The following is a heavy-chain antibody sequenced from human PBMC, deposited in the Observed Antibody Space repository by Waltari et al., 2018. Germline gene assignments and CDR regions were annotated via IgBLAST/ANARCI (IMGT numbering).Heavy chain of an antibody. D-gene: IGHD1-1*01. Sequence: EAQLVESGGGLIQPGRSLRLSCAASGFTFDNYAMHWVREVPGKGVEWVESSSWNSQSIGYADSVKGRCTISRDNAKKSLYLQMNSVRVEDTALYYCTNLDDFLDVWGQGTTVTVSS. CDR3: TNLDDFLDV. CDR1: GFTFDNYA. J-gene: IGHJ6*02. V-gene: IGHV3-9*01. CDR2: SSWNSQSI.